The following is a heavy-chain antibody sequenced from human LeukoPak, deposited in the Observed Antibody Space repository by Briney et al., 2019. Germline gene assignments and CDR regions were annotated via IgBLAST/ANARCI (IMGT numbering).Heavy chain of an antibody. J-gene: IGHJ4*02. V-gene: IGHV1-18*01. CDR1: NYTFTSYG. Sequence: ASVKVSCKASNYTFTSYGISWVRQAPGQGLEWMGWISAYNGNTNYAQKLQGRVTMTTDTSTSTAYMELRSLRSDDTAVYYCASSLRGVVVPAALDYWGQGTLVTVSS. D-gene: IGHD2-2*01. CDR3: ASSLRGVVVPAALDY. CDR2: ISAYNGNT.